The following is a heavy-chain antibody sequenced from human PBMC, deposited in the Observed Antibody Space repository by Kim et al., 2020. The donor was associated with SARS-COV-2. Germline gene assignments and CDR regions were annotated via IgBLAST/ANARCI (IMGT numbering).Heavy chain of an antibody. Sequence: SGPTLVKPTQTLTLTCTFSGFSLSTSGVGVGWIRQPPGKALEWLALIYWDDDKRYSPSLKSRLTITKDTSKNQVVLTMTNMDPVDTATYYCAHRYYDIFTGYRLEFEWFDPWGQGTWSPSPQ. V-gene: IGHV2-5*02. J-gene: IGHJ5*02. CDR3: AHRYYDIFTGYRLEFEWFDP. CDR2: IYWDDDK. CDR1: GFSLSTSGVG. D-gene: IGHD3-9*01.